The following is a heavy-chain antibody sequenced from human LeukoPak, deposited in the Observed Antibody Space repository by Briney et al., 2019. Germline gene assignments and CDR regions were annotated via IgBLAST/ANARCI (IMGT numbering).Heavy chain of an antibody. CDR3: AKRYYGSGNYDPLFEY. J-gene: IGHJ4*02. Sequence: GGSLRLSCVASGFTFSTYALGWARQAPGKGLEWVSGISDGVGSAYYADSVKGRFTISRDNSKNTLYLQMNSLRAEDTAVYYCAKRYYGSGNYDPLFEYWGQGTLVTVSS. V-gene: IGHV3-23*01. CDR1: GFTFSTYA. CDR2: ISDGVGSA. D-gene: IGHD3-10*01.